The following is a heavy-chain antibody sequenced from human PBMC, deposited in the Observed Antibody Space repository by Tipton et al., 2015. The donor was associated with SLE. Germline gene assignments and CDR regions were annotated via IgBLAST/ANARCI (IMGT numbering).Heavy chain of an antibody. V-gene: IGHV4-59*11. Sequence: TLSLTCTVSGDSMSRRYWTWIRQPPGKGLEWIGYGYHSGNPTYNPSLKSRVTISVDPSKNQFSLRLISVTAADTAVYYCAREDPMVDAVNIWGQGTRVTVSA. CDR3: AREDPMVDAVNI. D-gene: IGHD4/OR15-4a*01. CDR2: GYHSGNP. CDR1: GDSMSRRY. J-gene: IGHJ3*02.